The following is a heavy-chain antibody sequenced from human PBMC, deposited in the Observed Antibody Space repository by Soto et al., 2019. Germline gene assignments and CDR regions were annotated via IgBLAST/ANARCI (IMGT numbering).Heavy chain of an antibody. J-gene: IGHJ3*02. CDR3: ATRRLVPAAMVDAFDI. D-gene: IGHD2-2*01. V-gene: IGHV4-30-4*01. CDR1: GGSISSGDYY. CDR2: IYYSGST. Sequence: QVQLQESGPGLVKPSQTLSLTCTVSGGSISSGDYYWSWIRQPPGKGLEWIGYIYYSGSTYYNPSLMSSVTIPVXSXKXEFSLKLSSVTAAATAVYYCATRRLVPAAMVDAFDIWAKGQWSPSLQ.